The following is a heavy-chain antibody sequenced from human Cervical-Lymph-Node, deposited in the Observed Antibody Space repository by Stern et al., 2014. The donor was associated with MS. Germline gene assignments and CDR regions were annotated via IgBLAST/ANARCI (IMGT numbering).Heavy chain of an antibody. CDR3: ARGMQTAMVFDN. V-gene: IGHV1-3*01. D-gene: IGHD5-18*01. CDR1: GYTFTSYS. Sequence: MQLVESGAEVMQPGASVTVSCKASGYTFTSYSMHWVRQAPGQRLEWMGRINGGNGNTKYSQKLEGRVTITRDRSATTAYMELSSLRSEDTAVYFCARGMQTAMVFDNWGQGSLVTVSS. CDR2: INGGNGNT. J-gene: IGHJ4*02.